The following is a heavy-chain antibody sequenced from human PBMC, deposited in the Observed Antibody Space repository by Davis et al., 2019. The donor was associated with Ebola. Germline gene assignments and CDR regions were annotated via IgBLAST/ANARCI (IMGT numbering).Heavy chain of an antibody. V-gene: IGHV4-31*03. Sequence: SETLSLTCTVSGASISGGGHFWTWIRQRPGKGLEWIGFIHSGGNTYSTPSLKSRLTISVDTTKNQFSLKLTSVTAADTAVYYCARKGGWYFYDYYGLDVWGQGTTVTVSS. CDR1: GASISGGGHF. CDR2: IHSGGNT. CDR3: ARKGGWYFYDYYGLDV. J-gene: IGHJ6*02. D-gene: IGHD6-19*01.